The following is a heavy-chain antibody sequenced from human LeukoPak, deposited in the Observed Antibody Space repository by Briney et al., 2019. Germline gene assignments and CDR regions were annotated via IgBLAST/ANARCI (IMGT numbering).Heavy chain of an antibody. V-gene: IGHV3-74*01. CDR2: INSDGSST. CDR3: ARGTGYSVFDY. CDR1: GFTFSSYW. D-gene: IGHD3/OR15-3a*01. Sequence: PGGSLRLSCAASGFTFSSYWMEWVRHVPGKGLVWVSRINSDGSSTSYADSVKGRLTISRDNAKTTLYLQMNSLRAEDTAVYYCARGTGYSVFDYWGQGTLVTVSS. J-gene: IGHJ4*02.